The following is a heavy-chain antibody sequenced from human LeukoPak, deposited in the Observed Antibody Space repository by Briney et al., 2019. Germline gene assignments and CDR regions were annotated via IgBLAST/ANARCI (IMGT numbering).Heavy chain of an antibody. CDR3: ARQQCNGGSCYSRAIWFDP. J-gene: IGHJ5*02. D-gene: IGHD2-15*01. Sequence: GSLRLSCAASGFTFSDYDMNWVRQAPGKGLDWIGSMYYTGNTYHNPSLKSRVTISVDTSKNQFSLKLISVTAADTAVYYCARQQCNGGSCYSRAIWFDPWGQGTLVTVSS. CDR1: GFTFSDYD. V-gene: IGHV4-39*01. CDR2: MYYTGNT.